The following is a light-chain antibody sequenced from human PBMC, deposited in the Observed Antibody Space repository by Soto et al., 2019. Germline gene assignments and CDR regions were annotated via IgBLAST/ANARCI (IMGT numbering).Light chain of an antibody. V-gene: IGKV3-20*01. Sequence: EIVLTQSPGTLSLSPGERATLSCRASQNIYNNYLAWYQQIPGQAPRLLIHGAYTRATGIPDRFSGRGCGTDFTLTACRLEPEDFAEYYCQKDGRPVWTLGQGTKVEIK. CDR3: QKDGRPVWT. CDR2: GAY. J-gene: IGKJ1*01. CDR1: QNIYNNY.